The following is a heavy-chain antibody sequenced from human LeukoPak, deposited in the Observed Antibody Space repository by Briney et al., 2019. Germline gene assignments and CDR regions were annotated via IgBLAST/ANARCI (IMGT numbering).Heavy chain of an antibody. CDR3: AKDGPYSSSGNWFDP. V-gene: IGHV3-21*04. CDR1: GFTFSSYS. Sequence: GGSLRLSCAASGFTFSSYSMNWVREAPGKGLEWVSSISSSSSYIYYADSVKGRFTISRDNAKNSLYLQMNSLRAEDTAVYYCAKDGPYSSSGNWFDPWGQGTLVTVSS. CDR2: ISSSSSYI. J-gene: IGHJ5*02. D-gene: IGHD6-6*01.